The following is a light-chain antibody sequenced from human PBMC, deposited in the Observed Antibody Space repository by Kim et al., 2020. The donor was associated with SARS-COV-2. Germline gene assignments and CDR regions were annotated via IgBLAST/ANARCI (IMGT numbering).Light chain of an antibody. J-gene: IGKJ1*01. CDR2: KAS. Sequence: SAFVGDRFSITCRASQSISNWLAWYQQRPGTAPKLLIYKASTLETGVPSRFSGSGSGTEFTLTISGLQPDDFATYYCQQYSRYAAFGQGTKVDIK. V-gene: IGKV1-5*03. CDR3: QQYSRYAA. CDR1: QSISNW.